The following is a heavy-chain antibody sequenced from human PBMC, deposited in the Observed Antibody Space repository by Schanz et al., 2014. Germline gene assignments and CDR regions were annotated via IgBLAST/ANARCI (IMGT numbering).Heavy chain of an antibody. V-gene: IGHV3-66*01. J-gene: IGHJ4*02. CDR1: GFNFSNYD. CDR2: TYSGGST. CDR3: ARGDPVAGLDY. Sequence: EVQLVESGGGLVQPRGSLRLSCAASGFNFSNYDIHWVRQAPGKGLEWVSITYSGGSTYYADSVKGRFTISRDNSKNTLYLQMNSLRGEDTGMYYCARGDPVAGLDYWGRGTLVTVSS.